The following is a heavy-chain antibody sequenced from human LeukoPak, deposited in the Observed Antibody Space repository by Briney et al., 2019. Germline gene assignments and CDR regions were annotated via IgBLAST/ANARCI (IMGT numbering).Heavy chain of an antibody. Sequence: SETLSLTCTVSGGSISSGGYSWSWIRQHPGKGLEWIGYIYYSGSTYYNPSLKSRVTISVDTSKNQFSLKLSSVTAADTAVYYCARGYCSSTSCYGGGAFDPWGQGTLVTVSS. CDR3: ARGYCSSTSCYGGGAFDP. CDR1: GGSISSGGYS. J-gene: IGHJ5*02. CDR2: IYYSGST. D-gene: IGHD2-2*01. V-gene: IGHV4-31*03.